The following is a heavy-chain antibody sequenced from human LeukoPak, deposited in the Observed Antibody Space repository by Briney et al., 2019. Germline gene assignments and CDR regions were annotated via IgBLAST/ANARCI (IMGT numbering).Heavy chain of an antibody. CDR1: GFTFSSYE. V-gene: IGHV3-48*03. Sequence: GGSLRLSCAASGFTFSSYEMNWVRQAPGKGLEWVSYITSTGSTMYYADSVKGRFTISRDNAKNSLYLQTNSLRAEDTAVYYCARDLGDYVGYDASDIWGQGTRVTVYS. CDR3: ARDLGDYVGYDASDI. D-gene: IGHD4-17*01. J-gene: IGHJ3*02. CDR2: ITSTGSTM.